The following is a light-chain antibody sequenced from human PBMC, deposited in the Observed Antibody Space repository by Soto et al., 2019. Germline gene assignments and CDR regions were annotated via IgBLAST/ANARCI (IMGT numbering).Light chain of an antibody. CDR2: AAS. J-gene: IGKJ3*01. Sequence: AIQMTQSPSSLSASLGDRVTITCRASQGIRNDLYWFQQKPGKAPKLLIYAASNLQSGVPARFSGSGSGTDFTLTISSLQPEDFATYYCLQKYFYPFTFGPGTKVDI. CDR3: LQKYFYPFT. V-gene: IGKV1-6*01. CDR1: QGIRND.